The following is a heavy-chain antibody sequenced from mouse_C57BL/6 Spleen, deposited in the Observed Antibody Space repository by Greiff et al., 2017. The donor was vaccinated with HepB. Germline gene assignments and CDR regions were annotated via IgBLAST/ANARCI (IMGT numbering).Heavy chain of an antibody. CDR2: IYPRDGST. Sequence: VQLQQSGPELVKPGASVKLSCKASGYTFTSYDINWVKQRPGQGLEWIGWIYPRDGSTKYNEKFKGKATLTVDTSSSTAYMELHSLTSEDSAVYFCATYDYDDAMDYWGQGTSVTVSS. J-gene: IGHJ4*01. V-gene: IGHV1-85*01. CDR3: ATYDYDDAMDY. CDR1: GYTFTSYD. D-gene: IGHD2-4*01.